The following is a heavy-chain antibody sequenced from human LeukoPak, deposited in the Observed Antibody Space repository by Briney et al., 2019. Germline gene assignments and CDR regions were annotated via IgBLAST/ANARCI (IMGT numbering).Heavy chain of an antibody. V-gene: IGHV4-34*01. CDR1: GGSFSGYY. J-gene: IGHJ3*02. CDR3: AREMSPGAFDI. D-gene: IGHD5-24*01. CDR2: INHSGST. Sequence: PSETLSLTCAVYGGSFSGYYWSWIRQPPGKGLEWIGEINHSGSTNYNPSLKSRVTISVDTSKNQFSLKLSSVTAADTAVYYCAREMSPGAFDIWGRGTMVTVSS.